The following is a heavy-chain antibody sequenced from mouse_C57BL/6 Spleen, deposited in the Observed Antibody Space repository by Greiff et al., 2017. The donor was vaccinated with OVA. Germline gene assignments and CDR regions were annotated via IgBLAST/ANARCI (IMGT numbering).Heavy chain of an antibody. V-gene: IGHV10-1*01. D-gene: IGHD1-1*01. CDR3: VKGHYYGSSYGYFDV. CDR1: GFSFNTYA. J-gene: IGHJ1*03. CDR2: IRSKSNNYAT. Sequence: EAGGGLVQPKGSLKLSCAASGFSFNTYAMNWVRQAPGKGLEWVARIRSKSNNYATYYADSVKDRFTISRDDSESMLYLQMNNLKTEDTAMYYCVKGHYYGSSYGYFDVWGTGTTVTVSS.